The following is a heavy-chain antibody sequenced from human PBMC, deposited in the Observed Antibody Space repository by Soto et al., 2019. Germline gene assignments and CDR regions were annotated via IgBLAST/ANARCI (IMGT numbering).Heavy chain of an antibody. V-gene: IGHV3-74*01. D-gene: IGHD2-2*01. Sequence: EVQLVESGGGLVQPGGSLRLSCAASGFTFSSYWMHWVRQAPGKGLVWVSRINSDGSSTSYADSVKGRFTISRDHAKNTLYQQMISLRAEDTAVDYCARVPAAADFDYWGQGTLVTVSS. CDR3: ARVPAAADFDY. CDR1: GFTFSSYW. J-gene: IGHJ4*02. CDR2: INSDGSST.